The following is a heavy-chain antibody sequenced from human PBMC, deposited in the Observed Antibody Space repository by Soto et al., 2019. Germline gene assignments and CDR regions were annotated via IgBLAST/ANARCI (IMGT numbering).Heavy chain of an antibody. CDR1: GFTFSDYA. Sequence: EVQLLDSGGGLVQPGGSLRLSCAASGFTFSDYAMSWVRQAPGKGLKWVSTISGSGGDTYYADSVQGRFTISRDNSKNTLYLQMNSLSAEDTAFYFCAKLTRGSTSSWLLDYWGQGTLVTVSS. V-gene: IGHV3-23*01. CDR3: AKLTRGSTSSWLLDY. J-gene: IGHJ4*02. D-gene: IGHD6-6*01. CDR2: ISGSGGDT.